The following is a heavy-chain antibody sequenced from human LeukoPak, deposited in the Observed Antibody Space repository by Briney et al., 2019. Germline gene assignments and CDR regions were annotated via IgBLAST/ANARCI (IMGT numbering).Heavy chain of an antibody. J-gene: IGHJ6*04. V-gene: IGHV1-69*05. D-gene: IGHD1-7*01. Sequence: SVKVSCKASGGTFSSYAIGWVRQAPGQGLEWMGGIIPIFGTANYAQKFQGRVTITTDESTSTAYMELSSLRSEDTAVYYCARDGPGTGTTFTLDVWGKGTTVTVSS. CDR1: GGTFSSYA. CDR3: ARDGPGTGTTFTLDV. CDR2: IIPIFGTA.